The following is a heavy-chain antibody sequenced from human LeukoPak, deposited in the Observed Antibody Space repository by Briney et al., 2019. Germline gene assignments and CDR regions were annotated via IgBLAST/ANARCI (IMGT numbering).Heavy chain of an antibody. CDR2: INPNSGDT. D-gene: IGHD3-16*01. V-gene: IGHV1-2*02. CDR1: GYTFTGYY. J-gene: IGHJ6*02. Sequence: ASVKVSCKASGYTFTGYYFHWVRQAPGQGLEWMGWINPNSGDTSYAQKFQGRVTMTRDTSIGTAYMELSRLRSDDTAVYFCARGTRAGGSLWGHYYYAVDVWGQGTTVTVSS. CDR3: ARGTRAGGSLWGHYYYAVDV.